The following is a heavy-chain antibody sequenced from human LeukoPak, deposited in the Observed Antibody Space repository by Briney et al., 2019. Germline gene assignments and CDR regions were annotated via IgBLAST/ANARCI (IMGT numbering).Heavy chain of an antibody. CDR1: GGTFSSYT. CDR3: ARDYYDSSGYYVGDAFDI. J-gene: IGHJ3*02. Sequence: SVKVSCKASGGTFSSYTISWVRQAPGQGREWMGRIIPILGIAKYAQKFQGRVTITADKSTSTAYMELSSLRSEDTAVYYCARDYYDSSGYYVGDAFDIWGQGTMVTVSS. V-gene: IGHV1-69*04. CDR2: IIPILGIA. D-gene: IGHD3-22*01.